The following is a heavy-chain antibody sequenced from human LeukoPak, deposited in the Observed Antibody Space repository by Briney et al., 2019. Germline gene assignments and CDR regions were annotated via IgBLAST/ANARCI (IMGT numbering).Heavy chain of an antibody. V-gene: IGHV3-23*01. D-gene: IGHD3/OR15-3a*01. CDR1: GFTFKAHG. CDR3: VKDRDWGAFDI. CDR2: ISPGGDIT. Sequence: GGSLRLSCAASGFTFKAHGMEWVRQAPGKGLEWVAGISPGGDITYYADSVMGRFTISRDNPKSTVYMQMNSLRVEDTAEYYCVKDRDWGAFDIWGQVTMVTVSS. J-gene: IGHJ3*02.